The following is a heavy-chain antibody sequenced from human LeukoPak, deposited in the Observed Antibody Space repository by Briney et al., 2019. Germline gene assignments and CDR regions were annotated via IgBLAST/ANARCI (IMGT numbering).Heavy chain of an antibody. V-gene: IGHV3-21*01. CDR2: ITSSSSYI. D-gene: IGHD6-13*01. CDR1: GFHFSTYT. Sequence: PGGSLRLSCAASGFHFSTYTMNWVRQAPGKGLEWVSSITSSSSYIYYADSVKGRFTISRDNAKNSLYLQMNSLRAEDTAVYYCARDRGAAAFDYFDYWGQGTLVTVSS. J-gene: IGHJ4*02. CDR3: ARDRGAAAFDYFDY.